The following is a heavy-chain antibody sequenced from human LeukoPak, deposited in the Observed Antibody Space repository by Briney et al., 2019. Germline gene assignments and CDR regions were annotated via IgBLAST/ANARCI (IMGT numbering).Heavy chain of an antibody. CDR2: ISIRSRTI. CDR1: GFTFSNYN. CDR3: ARSARKVRGLDEFYYYYYMDV. Sequence: PGGSLRLSCAASGFTFSNYNMNWVRQAPGKGLEWVSYISIRSRTIYYADSVKGRFTISRDNAKNSLYLQMNSLRAEDTAVYYCARSARKVRGLDEFYYYYYMDVWGKGTTVTVSS. J-gene: IGHJ6*03. V-gene: IGHV3-48*01. D-gene: IGHD3-10*01.